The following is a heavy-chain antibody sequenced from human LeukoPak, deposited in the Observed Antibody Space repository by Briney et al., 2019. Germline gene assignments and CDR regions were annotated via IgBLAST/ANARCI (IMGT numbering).Heavy chain of an antibody. Sequence: ASVKVSCKASGYTFTSYDINWVRQATGQGLEWMGWMNPNSGNTGYAQKFQGRVTMTRNTSISTAYMELSSLRSEDTAVYYCARVITMVRGVIIRLWGYWGQGTLVTVSS. J-gene: IGHJ4*02. CDR2: MNPNSGNT. CDR3: ARVITMVRGVIIRLWGY. CDR1: GYTFTSYD. V-gene: IGHV1-8*01. D-gene: IGHD3-10*01.